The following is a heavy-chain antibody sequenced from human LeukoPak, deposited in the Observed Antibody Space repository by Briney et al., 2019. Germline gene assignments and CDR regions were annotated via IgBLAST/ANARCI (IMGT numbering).Heavy chain of an antibody. CDR3: AKEHAARHEWSGLKGAPDY. Sequence: PGGSLRLSCAASGFTFDDYAMHWVRQAPGKGLEWVSGINWNSGSIGYADSVKGRFTISRDNAKNSLYLQMNSLRAEDTALYYCAKEHAARHEWSGLKGAPDYWGQGTLVTVSS. J-gene: IGHJ4*02. CDR2: INWNSGSI. V-gene: IGHV3-9*01. D-gene: IGHD3-3*01. CDR1: GFTFDDYA.